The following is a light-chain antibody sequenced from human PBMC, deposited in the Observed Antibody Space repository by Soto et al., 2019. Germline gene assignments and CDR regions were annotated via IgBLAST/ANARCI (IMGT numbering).Light chain of an antibody. CDR2: DAS. CDR3: QHCDYLPI. J-gene: IGKJ3*01. CDR1: QDITTY. V-gene: IGKV1-33*01. Sequence: DIQMTQSPSSLTASVGDRVTITCQASQDITTYLNWYQHKPGKAPKLLIYDASILEAGVPSRFSGSGSGTDFTFTISSLQPEVVATYYCQHCDYLPIFGPGTTVDFK.